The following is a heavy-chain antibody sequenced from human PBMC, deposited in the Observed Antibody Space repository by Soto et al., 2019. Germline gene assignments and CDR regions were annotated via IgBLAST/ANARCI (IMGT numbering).Heavy chain of an antibody. CDR1: GYSFTDYH. CDR3: ARGDSTDCSNAVCSSFYSHDMDV. V-gene: IGHV1-2*04. D-gene: IGHD2-8*01. J-gene: IGHJ6*02. CDR2: INPKSGGT. Sequence: ASVKVSCKASGYSFTDYHIHWVRQAPGQGLEWLGRINPKSGGTSTAQKFQGWVTMTTDTSISTASMELTRLTSDDTAIYYCARGDSTDCSNAVCSSFYSHDMDVWGQGTTVTVSS.